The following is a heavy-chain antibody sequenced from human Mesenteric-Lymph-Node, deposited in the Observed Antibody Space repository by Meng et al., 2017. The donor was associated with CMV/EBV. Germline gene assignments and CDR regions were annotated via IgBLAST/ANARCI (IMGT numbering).Heavy chain of an antibody. D-gene: IGHD6-6*01. CDR3: ARQQYSSSSGYYYYYGMDV. CDR1: GYTFTGYY. Sequence: ASVKVSCKASGYTFTGYYLHWVRQAPGHGLEWMGWINPYSGGANSAQKFQGRVTMTRDTSISTAYMELSRLRSEDTAVYYCARQQYSSSSGYYYYYGMDVWGQGTTVTVSS. CDR2: INPYSGGA. V-gene: IGHV1-2*02. J-gene: IGHJ6*02.